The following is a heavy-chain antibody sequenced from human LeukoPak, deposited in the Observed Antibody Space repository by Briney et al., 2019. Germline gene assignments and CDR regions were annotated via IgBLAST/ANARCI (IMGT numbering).Heavy chain of an antibody. J-gene: IGHJ2*01. Sequence: PSETLSLTCTVSGGSISSYYWSLIRQPAGKGLEWLGRIYPSGSANYNPSLKSRGTMSVDTSKNQFSLRLSSVTAADTAVYFCARDYNNWYFDLWGRGTLVTVSS. V-gene: IGHV4-4*07. D-gene: IGHD5-24*01. CDR2: IYPSGSA. CDR1: GGSISSYY. CDR3: ARDYNNWYFDL.